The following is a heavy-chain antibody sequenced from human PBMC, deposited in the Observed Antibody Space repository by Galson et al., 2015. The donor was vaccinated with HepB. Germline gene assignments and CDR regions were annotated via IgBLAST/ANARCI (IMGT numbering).Heavy chain of an antibody. J-gene: IGHJ4*02. CDR3: ARENSDYGGNSVLDY. CDR1: GFTFSDYY. Sequence: SLRLSCAASGFTFSDYYMSWIRQAPGKGLEWVSYISSSSSYTNYADSVKGRFTISRDNAKNSLYLQMNSLRAEDTAVYYCARENSDYGGNSVLDYWGQGTLVTVSS. V-gene: IGHV3-11*05. D-gene: IGHD4-23*01. CDR2: ISSSSSYT.